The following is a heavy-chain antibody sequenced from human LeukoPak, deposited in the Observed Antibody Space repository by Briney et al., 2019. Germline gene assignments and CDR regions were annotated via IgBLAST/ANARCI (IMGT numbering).Heavy chain of an antibody. D-gene: IGHD6-13*01. J-gene: IGHJ5*02. CDR1: GHTFNSYG. CDR3: ARRVSSSSWYGRVWFDP. V-gene: IGHV1-18*01. CDR2: ISAYNGNT. Sequence: EASVKVSCKASGHTFNSYGISWVRQAPGQGLEWMGWISAYNGNTNYAQKLQGRVTMTTDTSTSTAYMELRSLRSDDTAVYYCARRVSSSSWYGRVWFDPWGQGTLVTVSS.